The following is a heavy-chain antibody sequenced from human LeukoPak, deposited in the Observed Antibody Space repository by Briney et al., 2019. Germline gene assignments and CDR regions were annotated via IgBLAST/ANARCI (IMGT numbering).Heavy chain of an antibody. J-gene: IGHJ4*02. CDR1: GLTFSSYS. V-gene: IGHV3-21*01. CDR3: ARDGDSSRDYYLDY. Sequence: GGSLRLSCAASGLTFSSYSMNWVRQAPGKGLEWVSSISTRSSYIYYADSVKGRFTISRDDAKNSLYLQMNSLRAEDTAVYYCARDGDSSRDYYLDYWGQGTLVTVSS. D-gene: IGHD6-13*01. CDR2: ISTRSSYI.